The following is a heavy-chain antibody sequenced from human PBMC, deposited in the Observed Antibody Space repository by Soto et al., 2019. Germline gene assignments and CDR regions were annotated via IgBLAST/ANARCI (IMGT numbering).Heavy chain of an antibody. Sequence: PGGSLRLSCPASGFTFSSYSMNWVRQAPGKGLEWVSAISGSGGSTYYADSVKGRFTIPRDNSKNTLYLQMNSLRAEDTAVYYCAKDFGLLRYFDWPPTGGQGTLVTVSS. D-gene: IGHD3-9*01. CDR3: AKDFGLLRYFDWPPT. CDR1: GFTFSSYS. V-gene: IGHV3-23*01. J-gene: IGHJ4*02. CDR2: ISGSGGST.